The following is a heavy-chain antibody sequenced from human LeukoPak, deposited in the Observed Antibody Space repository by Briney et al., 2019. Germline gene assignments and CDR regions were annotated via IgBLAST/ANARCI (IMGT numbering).Heavy chain of an antibody. J-gene: IGHJ2*01. D-gene: IGHD4-17*01. V-gene: IGHV4-34*01. CDR2: INHSGST. CDR3: AREWAWGAVTYTRITLKNWYFDL. Sequence: PSETLSLTCAVYGGSFSGYYWSWIRQPPGKGLEWIGEINHSGSTNYNPSLKSRVTISVDTSKNQFSLKLSSVTAADTAVYYCAREWAWGAVTYTRITLKNWYFDLRGRGTLVTVSS. CDR1: GGSFSGYY.